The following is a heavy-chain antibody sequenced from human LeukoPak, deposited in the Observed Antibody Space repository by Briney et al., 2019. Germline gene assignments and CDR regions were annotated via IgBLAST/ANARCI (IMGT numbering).Heavy chain of an antibody. CDR3: ASYGILGASFGAFDT. J-gene: IGHJ3*02. D-gene: IGHD1-26*01. Sequence: ASVKVSCKASGYTFTRYYMHWVRQAPGQGLEWMGWINPNSGGTNYAQKFQGRVTMTRDTSISTAYMELSRLRSDDTAVYYCASYGILGASFGAFDTWGQGTMVTASS. CDR1: GYTFTRYY. V-gene: IGHV1-2*02. CDR2: INPNSGGT.